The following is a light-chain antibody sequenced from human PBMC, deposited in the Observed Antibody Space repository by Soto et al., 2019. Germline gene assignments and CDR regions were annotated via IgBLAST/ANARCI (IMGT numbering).Light chain of an antibody. CDR1: SSNIGAGHV. CDR2: GSS. V-gene: IGLV1-40*01. Sequence: QAVVTQPPSVSGAPGQRVTISCTGSSSNIGAGHVVHWYQQFPGRAPNLLIYGSSNRPSGVPDRFSGSKSGTSASLAITGLQAEDEAAYYCQSYDNGLSASVFGGGTKVTVL. J-gene: IGLJ2*01. CDR3: QSYDNGLSASV.